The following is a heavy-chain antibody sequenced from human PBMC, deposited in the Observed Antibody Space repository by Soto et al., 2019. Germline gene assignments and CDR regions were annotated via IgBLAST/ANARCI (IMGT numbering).Heavy chain of an antibody. V-gene: IGHV4-34*02. D-gene: IGHD5-12*01. J-gene: IGHJ5*02. CDR3: ARTDIVTTNWFDP. CDR1: GESFIGYY. Sequence: QVHLQQWGAGLLKPSETLSLTCAVYGESFIGYYWTWIRQPPGKGLEWIGEINHRGSTNYNPSLKSRVSISIDTSKNQFSLKLTSVTAADTSVYYCARTDIVTTNWFDPRGQGTLVTVSS. CDR2: INHRGST.